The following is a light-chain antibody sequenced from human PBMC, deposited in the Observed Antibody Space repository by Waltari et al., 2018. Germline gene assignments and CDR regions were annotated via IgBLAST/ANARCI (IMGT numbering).Light chain of an antibody. CDR2: GAS. Sequence: EILLTQSPGTLSLSPGERATLSCRARQSVTRALAWYQQNPGQAPRLRIYGASNRATGIPDRFSGSGSGTDFSLTISRLGPEDFAVYYCQHYVRLPATFGQGTKVEIK. J-gene: IGKJ1*01. CDR3: QHYVRLPAT. V-gene: IGKV3-20*01. CDR1: QSVTRAL.